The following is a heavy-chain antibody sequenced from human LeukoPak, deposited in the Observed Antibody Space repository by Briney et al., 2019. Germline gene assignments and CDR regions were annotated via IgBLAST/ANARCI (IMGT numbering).Heavy chain of an antibody. D-gene: IGHD2-15*01. CDR3: ARSRAARFDC. CDR2: TYYRSKWSN. Sequence: SQTLSRTCAISGDSVSSKSAAWNWIRQSPSRGLEWVGRTYYRSKWSNDYAASVKSRITVSPDTSKNQFSLQLSSVTPEDTAVYYCARSRAARFDCWGQGTLVTVSS. J-gene: IGHJ4*02. CDR1: GDSVSSKSAA. V-gene: IGHV6-1*01.